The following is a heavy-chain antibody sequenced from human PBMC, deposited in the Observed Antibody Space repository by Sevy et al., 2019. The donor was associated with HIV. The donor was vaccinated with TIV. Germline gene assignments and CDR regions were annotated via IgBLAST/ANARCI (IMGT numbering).Heavy chain of an antibody. Sequence: ASVKVSCKASGYTFTGYYMHWVRQAPGQGLEWMGWINPNSGGTNYAQKFQGRVTMTRDTSISTAYMELSRLRSDDTAGYYCAREITMVRGDTMDVWGQGTTVTVSS. V-gene: IGHV1-2*02. CDR1: GYTFTGYY. D-gene: IGHD3-10*01. CDR3: AREITMVRGDTMDV. J-gene: IGHJ6*02. CDR2: INPNSGGT.